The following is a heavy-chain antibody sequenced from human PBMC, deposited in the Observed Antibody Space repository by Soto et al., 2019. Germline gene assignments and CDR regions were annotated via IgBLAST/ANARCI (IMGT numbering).Heavy chain of an antibody. V-gene: IGHV4-30-2*01. J-gene: IGHJ3*01. CDR3: AKECGGTCLDAFDV. Sequence: QVQLKESGSGLVKPAQTLSLTCAVSGGSITSGGFSWSWIQQPPGKGLEWIGYVHHTGNTDYHPSLGSRVTISLDRSRNLCSLNLTSVTAADTATYYCAKECGGTCLDAFDVWGPGTTVIVSS. CDR2: VHHTGNT. CDR1: GGSITSGGFS. D-gene: IGHD2-15*01.